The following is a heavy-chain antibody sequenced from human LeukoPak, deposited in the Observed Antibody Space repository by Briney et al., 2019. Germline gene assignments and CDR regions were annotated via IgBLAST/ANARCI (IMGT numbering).Heavy chain of an antibody. J-gene: IGHJ4*02. CDR1: GFTFSAYS. CDR2: ISSSSRTI. CDR3: ALSSSWYGGFFDY. V-gene: IGHV3-48*01. Sequence: HPGGSLRISCAASGFTFSAYSMNWVRQAPGKGLKWVSYISSSSRTIYYADSVKGRFTISRDNSKNTLYLQMNSLRAEDTAVYYCALSSSWYGGFFDYWGQGTLVTVSS. D-gene: IGHD6-13*01.